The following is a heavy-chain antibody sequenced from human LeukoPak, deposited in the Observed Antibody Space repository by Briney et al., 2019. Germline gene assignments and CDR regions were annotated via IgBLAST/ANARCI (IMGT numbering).Heavy chain of an antibody. D-gene: IGHD4-23*01. J-gene: IGHJ4*02. CDR3: ARARRTTVVTPGYFDY. Sequence: SETLSLTCAVSGYSMSSVYYWDWIRHPPGTGLDWIGRFYHSGITYSNPSLKSRVTISVDTSSNQFSLKLSSVTASDTAVYYCARARRTTVVTPGYFDYWGQRTPVTVSS. CDR1: GYSMSSVYY. CDR2: FYHSGIT. V-gene: IGHV4-38-2*01.